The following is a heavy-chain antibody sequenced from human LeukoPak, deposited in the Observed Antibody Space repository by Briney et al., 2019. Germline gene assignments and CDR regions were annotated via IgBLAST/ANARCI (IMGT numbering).Heavy chain of an antibody. J-gene: IGHJ6*03. Sequence: GGSLRLSCAASGFTFSDYFMNWVRQATGKGLEWVSYISSIGATIYYADSVKGRFTISRDNAKNSLYLQMNSLRAEDTAVYYCAELGITMIGGVWGKGTTVTISS. CDR2: ISSIGATI. D-gene: IGHD3-10*02. CDR1: GFTFSDYF. V-gene: IGHV3-48*03. CDR3: AELGITMIGGV.